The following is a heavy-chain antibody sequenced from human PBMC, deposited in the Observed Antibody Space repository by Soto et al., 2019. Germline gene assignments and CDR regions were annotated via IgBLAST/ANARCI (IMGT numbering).Heavy chain of an antibody. V-gene: IGHV5-51*01. D-gene: IGHD6-13*01. Sequence: EVQLVQSGAEVKKPGESLKISCYGSGYRFTNYWIAWVRQMPGKGLEWMGIIYPDDSDTRYSPSFQGQVTISADKSINTAYLQWSSLKASDTAMYYCARQTTSSWLDAFDIWGKGTMLTVSS. CDR1: GYRFTNYW. J-gene: IGHJ3*02. CDR3: ARQTTSSWLDAFDI. CDR2: IYPDDSDT.